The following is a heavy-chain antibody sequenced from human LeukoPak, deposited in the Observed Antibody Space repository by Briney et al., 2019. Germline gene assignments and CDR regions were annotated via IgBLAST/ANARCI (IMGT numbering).Heavy chain of an antibody. J-gene: IGHJ4*02. CDR1: GGSFSGYY. V-gene: IGHV4-34*01. D-gene: IGHD1-26*01. CDR2: INHSGST. Sequence: SETLPLTCAVYGGSFSGYYWSWIRQPPGKGLEWIGEINHSGSTNYNPSLKSRVTISVDTSKNQFSLKLSSVTAADTAVYYCARQVRGGSGSDYFDYWGQGTLVTVSS. CDR3: ARQVRGGSGSDYFDY.